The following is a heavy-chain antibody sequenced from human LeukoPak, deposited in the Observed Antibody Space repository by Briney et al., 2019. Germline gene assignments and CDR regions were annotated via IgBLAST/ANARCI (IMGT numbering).Heavy chain of an antibody. D-gene: IGHD4-11*01. CDR1: GFTFSSYS. J-gene: IGHJ4*02. CDR3: ARAQTN. V-gene: IGHV3-48*01. Sequence: PGGPLRLSCAASGFTFSSYSMNWVRQAPGKGLEWVSYISSSSSIIYYADSVKSRFTISRDNAKNSLYLQMNSLRAEDTAVYYCARAQTNWGQGTLVTVSS. CDR2: ISSSSSII.